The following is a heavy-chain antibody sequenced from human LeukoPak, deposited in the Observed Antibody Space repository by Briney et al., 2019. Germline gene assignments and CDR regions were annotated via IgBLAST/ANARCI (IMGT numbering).Heavy chain of an antibody. J-gene: IGHJ4*02. CDR2: ISWNSGSI. V-gene: IGHV3-9*01. CDR1: GFTFDDYA. Sequence: GRSLRLSCAASGFTFDDYAMHWVRHAPGKGLEWVSGISWNSGSIGYADSVKGRFTISRDNAKNSLYLQMNSLRAEDTALYYCAKDIGYSYGREYYFDYWGQGTLVTVSS. CDR3: AKDIGYSYGREYYFDY. D-gene: IGHD5-18*01.